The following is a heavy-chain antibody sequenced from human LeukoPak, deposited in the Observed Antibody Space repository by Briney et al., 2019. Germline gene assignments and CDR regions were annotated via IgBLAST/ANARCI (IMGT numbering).Heavy chain of an antibody. J-gene: IGHJ6*03. CDR1: GYTFTSYD. Sequence: ASVKVSCKASGYTFTSYDINWVRQAPGQGLEWMGWMNPNSGNTGYAQKFQGRVTMTRNTSISTAYMELSSLRSEDTAVYYCAREAHCSGGSCYSYYMDVWGKGTTVTISS. D-gene: IGHD2-15*01. CDR3: AREAHCSGGSCYSYYMDV. CDR2: MNPNSGNT. V-gene: IGHV1-8*01.